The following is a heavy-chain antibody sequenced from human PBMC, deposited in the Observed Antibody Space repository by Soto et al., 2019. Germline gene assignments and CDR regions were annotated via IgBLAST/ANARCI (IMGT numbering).Heavy chain of an antibody. D-gene: IGHD4-17*01. CDR1: GFTFSSYS. J-gene: IGHJ3*02. CDR2: ISSSSSTI. Sequence: EVQLVESGGGLVQPGGSLRLSCAASGFTFSSYSMNWVRQAPGKGLEWVSYISSSSSTIYYADSVKGRFTISRDNAKNSLFLQMNSLRAEDTAVYYCAHVSPPNDYGDYVPAFDIWGQGTMVTVSS. V-gene: IGHV3-48*01. CDR3: AHVSPPNDYGDYVPAFDI.